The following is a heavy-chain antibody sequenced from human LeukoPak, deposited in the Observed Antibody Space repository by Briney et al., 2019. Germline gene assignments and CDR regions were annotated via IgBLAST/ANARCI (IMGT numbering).Heavy chain of an antibody. J-gene: IGHJ5*02. V-gene: IGHV4-61*05. D-gene: IGHD6-19*01. CDR2: IYYSGNI. Sequence: KSSETLSLTCTVSGDSISSSFYYWAWIRQPPGKGLEWIGYIYYSGNINYNPSLKSRVSISVDTSKNQFSLKLSSVTAADTAVYYCARDQSSGYNWFAPWGQGTLVTVSS. CDR1: GDSISSSFYY. CDR3: ARDQSSGYNWFAP.